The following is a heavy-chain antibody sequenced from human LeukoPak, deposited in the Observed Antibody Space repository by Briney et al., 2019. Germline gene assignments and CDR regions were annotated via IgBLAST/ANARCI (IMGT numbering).Heavy chain of an antibody. CDR3: ARQYIVATIIDY. CDR1: GGSISSSSYY. D-gene: IGHD5-12*01. J-gene: IGHJ4*02. V-gene: IGHV4-39*01. CDR2: IYYSGCT. Sequence: SETLSLTCTVSGGSISSSSYYWGWIRQPPGKGLEWIGSIYYSGCTYYNPSLKSRITISLDTSKTQFSLKLSSVTAADTAVYYCARQYIVATIIDYWGQGTLVTVSS.